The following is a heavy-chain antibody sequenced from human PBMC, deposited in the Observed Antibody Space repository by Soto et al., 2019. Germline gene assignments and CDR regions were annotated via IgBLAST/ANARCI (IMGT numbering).Heavy chain of an antibody. CDR3: ARAPGGFDWFDP. CDR1: GYIFTSYY. CDR2: INANDGST. V-gene: IGHV1-46*01. D-gene: IGHD3-10*01. J-gene: IGHJ5*02. Sequence: ASVKVSCKASGYIFTSYYIHWVRQAPGQGLEWMGIINANDGSTSYAQKLQGRVTMTTDTSTSTAYMELRSLRSDDTAVYYCARAPGGFDWFDPWGQGTLVTVSS.